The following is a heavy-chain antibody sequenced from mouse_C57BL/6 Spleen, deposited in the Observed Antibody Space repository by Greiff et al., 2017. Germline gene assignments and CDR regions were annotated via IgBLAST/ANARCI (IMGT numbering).Heavy chain of an antibody. D-gene: IGHD2-5*01. CDR1: GFTFSDYG. CDR3: SNYVPFAY. Sequence: EVMLVESGGGLVKPGGSLKLSCAASGFTFSDYGMHWVRQAPEKGLEWVAYISSGSSTIYYADTVKGRFTISRDNAKNTLFLQMTSLRSEDTAMCYCSNYVPFAYWGQGTLVTVSA. J-gene: IGHJ3*01. V-gene: IGHV5-17*01. CDR2: ISSGSSTI.